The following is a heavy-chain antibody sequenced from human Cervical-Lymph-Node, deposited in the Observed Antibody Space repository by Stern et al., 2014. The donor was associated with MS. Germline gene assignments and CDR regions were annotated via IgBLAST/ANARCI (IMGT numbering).Heavy chain of an antibody. D-gene: IGHD1-26*01. V-gene: IGHV1-46*03. CDR2: INLSDGAT. CDR3: AREGADNDAFDV. CDR1: GYTFIDYY. Sequence: GHLVESGAEVKKPGASVTVSCRTSGYTFIDYYIHWVRQAPGQGLEWMGIINLSDGATTYAEKFQGRVTMTRDTSTNTAYMQLGSLTSEDTAVFFCAREGADNDAFDVWGQGTMVTVSS. J-gene: IGHJ3*01.